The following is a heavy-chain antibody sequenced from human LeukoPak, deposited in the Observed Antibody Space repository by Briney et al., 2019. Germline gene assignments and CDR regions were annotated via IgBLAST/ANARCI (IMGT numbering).Heavy chain of an antibody. V-gene: IGHV4-39*07. CDR2: IYYSRST. CDR1: GGSISSSSYY. Sequence: SETLSLTCTVSGGSISSSSYYWGWIRQPPGKGLEWIGSIYYSRSTYYNPSLKSRVTISVDTPKNQFSLKLSSVTAADTAVYYCARGRSGRGYPYYYYYYYMDVWGKGTTVTISS. D-gene: IGHD6-25*01. CDR3: ARGRSGRGYPYYYYYYYMDV. J-gene: IGHJ6*03.